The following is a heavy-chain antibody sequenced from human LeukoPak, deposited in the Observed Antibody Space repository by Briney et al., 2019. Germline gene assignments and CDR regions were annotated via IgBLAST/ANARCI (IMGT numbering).Heavy chain of an antibody. Sequence: PGGSLRLSCAASGFTFSSYAMSWVRQAPGKGPEWVSAISGSGGSTYYADSVKGRFTISRDNSKNTLYLQMNSLRAEDTAVYYCAKDFWRRFGELSLTPFDYWGQGTLVTVSS. CDR3: AKDFWRRFGELSLTPFDY. J-gene: IGHJ4*02. V-gene: IGHV3-23*01. CDR1: GFTFSSYA. CDR2: ISGSGGST. D-gene: IGHD3-10*01.